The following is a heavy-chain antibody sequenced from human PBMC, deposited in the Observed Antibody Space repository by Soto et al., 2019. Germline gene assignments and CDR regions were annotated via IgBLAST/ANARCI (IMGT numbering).Heavy chain of an antibody. CDR2: ISSNGGTT. V-gene: IGHV3-64*01. CDR1: GFTFSSYD. Sequence: EVQLAESGGGMVQPGGSLRLSCVASGFTFSSYDMHWVRQAPGKGLEYVSSISSNGGTTYYGNSVKGRFTISRDNSKNTLYLQMGSLSAEAMAIYCCVRRVSGNYDYWGQGTLVTVSS. CDR3: VRRVSGNYDY. D-gene: IGHD1-7*01. J-gene: IGHJ4*02.